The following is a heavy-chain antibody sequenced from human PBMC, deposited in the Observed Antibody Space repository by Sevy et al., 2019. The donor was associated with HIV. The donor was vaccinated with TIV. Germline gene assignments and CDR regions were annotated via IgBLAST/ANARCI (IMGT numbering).Heavy chain of an antibody. CDR1: GGSISGYY. V-gene: IGHV4-34*01. Sequence: SETLSLTCAVYGGSISGYYWNWIRQPPGKGLEWIGEINHSGSTHYNPSLKSRVTISVDTSKNQFSLKLSSVTAADTAVYYCARAPPIVVVPAAPSWFDPWGQGTLVTVSS. J-gene: IGHJ5*02. D-gene: IGHD2-2*01. CDR2: INHSGST. CDR3: ARAPPIVVVPAAPSWFDP.